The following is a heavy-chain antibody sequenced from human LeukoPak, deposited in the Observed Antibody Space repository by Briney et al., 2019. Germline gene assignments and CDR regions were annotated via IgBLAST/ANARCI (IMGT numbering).Heavy chain of an antibody. Sequence: ASVKVSCKASGGTFSSYAISWVRQAPGQGLEWMGGIIPIFGTANYAQEFQGRVTITTDESTSTAYMELSSLRSEDTAVYYCARDRGSFEAFFDYWGQGTLVTVSS. CDR2: IIPIFGTA. CDR1: GGTFSSYA. CDR3: ARDRGSFEAFFDY. V-gene: IGHV1-69*05. J-gene: IGHJ4*02. D-gene: IGHD3-10*01.